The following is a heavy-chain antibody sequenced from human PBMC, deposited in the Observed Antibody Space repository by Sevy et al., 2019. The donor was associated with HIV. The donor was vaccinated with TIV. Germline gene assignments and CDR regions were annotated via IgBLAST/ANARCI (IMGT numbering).Heavy chain of an antibody. CDR2: ITYSGSTL. CDR3: ARDRGAVAGDYFDL. D-gene: IGHD6-19*01. J-gene: IGHJ4*02. CDR1: GFTFSDYY. V-gene: IGHV3-11*01. Sequence: GGSLRLSCAASGFTFSDYYMSWIRQAPGKGLEWLSYITYSGSTLSYAHSVRGRFTISRDNAKNSLYLQMNSLRAEDTAVYYCARDRGAVAGDYFDLWGQGTLVTVSS.